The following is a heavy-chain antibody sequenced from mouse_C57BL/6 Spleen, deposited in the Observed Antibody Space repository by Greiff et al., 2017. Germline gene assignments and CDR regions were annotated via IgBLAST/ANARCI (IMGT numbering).Heavy chain of an antibody. CDR1: GFTFSDYG. CDR3: ARRHITTVVFDY. Sequence: EVKLQESGGGLVKPGGSLKLSCAASGFTFSDYGMHWVRQAPEKGLEWVAYISSGSSTIYYADTVKGRFTISRDNAKNTLFLQMTSLRSEDTAMYYCARRHITTVVFDYWGQGTTLTVSS. CDR2: ISSGSSTI. V-gene: IGHV5-17*01. J-gene: IGHJ2*01. D-gene: IGHD1-1*01.